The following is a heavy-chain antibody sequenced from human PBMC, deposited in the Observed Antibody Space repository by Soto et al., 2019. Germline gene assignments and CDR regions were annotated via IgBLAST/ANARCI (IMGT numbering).Heavy chain of an antibody. V-gene: IGHV3-74*01. J-gene: IGHJ4*02. CDR2: IISDGSST. Sequence: EVQLVESGGGLVQPGGSLRLCCAASGFTFSSYWMHWVRQAPGKGLVWVARIISDGSSTTYADSVKGRFTISRDNAKNTLYLQMHSLRAEDTAVYYCARAQGYYSGGSCYGTLYFDCWGQGTLVTVSS. CDR3: ARAQGYYSGGSCYGTLYFDC. D-gene: IGHD2-15*01. CDR1: GFTFSSYW.